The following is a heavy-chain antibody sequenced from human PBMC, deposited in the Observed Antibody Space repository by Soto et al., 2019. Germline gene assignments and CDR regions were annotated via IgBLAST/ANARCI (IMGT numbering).Heavy chain of an antibody. CDR1: GFTFSSYA. Sequence: PGGSLRLSCAASGFTFSSYAMSWFRQAPGKGLEWVSAISGSGGSTYYADSVKGRFTISRDNSKNTLYLQMNSLRAEDTAVYYCAKDGSSGYYYFDYWGQGTLVTVSS. V-gene: IGHV3-23*01. CDR3: AKDGSSGYYYFDY. J-gene: IGHJ4*02. CDR2: ISGSGGST. D-gene: IGHD3-22*01.